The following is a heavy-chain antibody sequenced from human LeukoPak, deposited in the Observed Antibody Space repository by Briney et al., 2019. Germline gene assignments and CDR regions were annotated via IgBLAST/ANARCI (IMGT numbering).Heavy chain of an antibody. D-gene: IGHD3-22*01. J-gene: IGHJ6*03. Sequence: GGSLRLSCAASGFTVSSNYMSWVRQTPGKGLEWVSVIYSGGSTYYADPVKGRFTISRDNSKNTLYLQMNSLRAEDTAVYYCAREDSSGYYYRHYYYYYMDVWGKGTTVTVSS. CDR1: GFTVSSNY. CDR2: IYSGGST. CDR3: AREDSSGYYYRHYYYYYMDV. V-gene: IGHV3-53*01.